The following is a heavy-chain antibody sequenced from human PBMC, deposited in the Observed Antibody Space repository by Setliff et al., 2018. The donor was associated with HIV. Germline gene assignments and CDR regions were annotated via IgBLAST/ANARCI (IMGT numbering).Heavy chain of an antibody. V-gene: IGHV4-39*07. J-gene: IGHJ4*02. CDR3: ARVAVGGTGPDS. D-gene: IGHD1-1*01. CDR2: LYYSGTT. CDR1: GGSISSSSYY. Sequence: PSETLSLTCTVSGGSISSSSYYWGWIRQPPGKGLEWIGSLYYSGTTYYNPSLKSRVTLSGDASKNQFSLKLTSVTVADTAVYYCARVAVGGTGPDSWGQGTLVTVSS.